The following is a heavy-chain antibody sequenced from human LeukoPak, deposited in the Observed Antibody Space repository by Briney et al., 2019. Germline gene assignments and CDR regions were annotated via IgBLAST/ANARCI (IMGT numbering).Heavy chain of an antibody. J-gene: IGHJ4*02. CDR3: ARGGQYSSNWYEDH. D-gene: IGHD6-13*01. Sequence: ASVKVSCKASGYTFSDYYMHWVRQASGQGLEWMGWINPKSGVANYAQKFQGGVTMTRDTSISTAYMELSRLRSDDTAVYYCARGGQYSSNWYEDHWGQGTLVTVSS. CDR1: GYTFSDYY. V-gene: IGHV1-2*02. CDR2: INPKSGVA.